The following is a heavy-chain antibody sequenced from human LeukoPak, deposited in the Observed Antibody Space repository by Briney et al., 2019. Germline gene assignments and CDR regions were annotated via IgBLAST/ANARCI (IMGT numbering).Heavy chain of an antibody. CDR2: ISSSSSYI. CDR3: ARRYSSGPNWFDP. Sequence: GGSLRLSCAASGFTFSSYSMDWVRQAPGKGLEWVSSISSSSSYIYYADSVKGRFTISRDNAKNSLYLQMNSLRAEDTAVYYCARRYSSGPNWFDPWGQGTLVTVSS. CDR1: GFTFSSYS. D-gene: IGHD6-19*01. J-gene: IGHJ5*02. V-gene: IGHV3-21*01.